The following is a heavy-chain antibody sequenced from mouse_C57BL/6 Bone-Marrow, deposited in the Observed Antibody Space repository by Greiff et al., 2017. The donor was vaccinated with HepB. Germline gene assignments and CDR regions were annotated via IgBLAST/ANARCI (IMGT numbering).Heavy chain of an antibody. Sequence: EVQVVESGGGLVQPKGSLKLSCAASGFSFNTYAMNWVRQAPGKGLEWVARIRSKSNNYATYYADSVKDRFTISRDDSESMLYLQMNNLKTEDTAMYYCVRHDGELRAYWGQGTLVTVSA. CDR1: GFSFNTYA. J-gene: IGHJ3*01. CDR3: VRHDGELRAY. CDR2: IRSKSNNYAT. V-gene: IGHV10-1*01. D-gene: IGHD1-1*01.